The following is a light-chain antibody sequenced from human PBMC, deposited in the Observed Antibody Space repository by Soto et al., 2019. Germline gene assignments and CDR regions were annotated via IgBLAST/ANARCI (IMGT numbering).Light chain of an antibody. CDR3: QVCERFSDHNFV. Sequence: VLTQPPSVSVSPGQTASITCGGDNIGTKSVHWYQQRPGQAPVLVVYDDKKRPSGIPERFSGSNSGNTATLTISRVETGDEADYYCQVCERFSDHNFVFGDGTKVTVL. CDR2: DDK. V-gene: IGLV3-21*02. J-gene: IGLJ1*01. CDR1: NIGTKS.